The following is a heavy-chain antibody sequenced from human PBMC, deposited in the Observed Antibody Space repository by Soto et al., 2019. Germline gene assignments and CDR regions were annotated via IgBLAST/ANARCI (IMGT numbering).Heavy chain of an antibody. Sequence: SETLSLTCDVSGGSFTGYYWSWIRQPPGKGLEWIGEINHSGFTDYNPSLTGRVTISLDTSKSQFSLKLSSLTAADTAFYFCARGHGRFAHWGQGTLVTVSS. CDR3: ARGHGRFAH. CDR1: GGSFTGYY. V-gene: IGHV4-34*01. CDR2: INHSGFT. J-gene: IGHJ4*02.